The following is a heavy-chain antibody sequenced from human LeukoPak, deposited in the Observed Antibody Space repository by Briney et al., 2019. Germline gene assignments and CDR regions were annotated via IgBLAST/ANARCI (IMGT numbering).Heavy chain of an antibody. V-gene: IGHV3-48*01. CDR1: GFTFSSYS. D-gene: IGHD1-26*01. J-gene: IGHJ6*03. Sequence: GGSLRLSCAASGFTFSSYSMNWVRQAPGKGLEWVSYISSSSSTIHCADSVKGRFTISRDNAKNSLYLQMNSLTAEDTAVYYCARDPYSGAYGNTYYYYMDVWGKGTTVTVSS. CDR3: ARDPYSGAYGNTYYYYMDV. CDR2: ISSSSSTI.